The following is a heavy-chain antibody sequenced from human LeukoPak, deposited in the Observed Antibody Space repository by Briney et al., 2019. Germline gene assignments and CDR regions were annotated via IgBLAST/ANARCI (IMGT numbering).Heavy chain of an antibody. CDR3: ARAWYSWGYYFDY. CDR2: ISSSSSTI. J-gene: IGHJ4*02. D-gene: IGHD1-26*01. CDR1: GFTFSDYY. V-gene: IGHV3-11*04. Sequence: GGSLRLSCAASGFTFSDYYMIWFRQAPGKGLEWVSYISSSSSTIFYADSVKGRFTISRDNAKNSLYLQMHSLRDEDTAVYYCARAWYSWGYYFDYWGQGTLVTVSS.